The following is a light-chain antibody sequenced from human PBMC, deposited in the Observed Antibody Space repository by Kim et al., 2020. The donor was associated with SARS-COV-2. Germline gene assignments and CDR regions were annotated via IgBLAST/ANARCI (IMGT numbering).Light chain of an antibody. CDR3: NQYHNYPLT. J-gene: IGKJ4*01. CDR1: QDIRNH. CDR2: AAS. Sequence: DIQMTQSPSSLSASVGDRVTITCRASQDIRNHLTWFQQKPGEAPKSLIYAASSLQSGVPSRFSGGGSGTDFTLTISSLQPEDFATYSGNQYHNYPLTSAGGTKLEI. V-gene: IGKV1-16*01.